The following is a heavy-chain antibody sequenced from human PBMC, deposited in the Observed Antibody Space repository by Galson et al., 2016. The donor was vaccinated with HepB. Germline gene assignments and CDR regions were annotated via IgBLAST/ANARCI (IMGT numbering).Heavy chain of an antibody. D-gene: IGHD6-19*01. Sequence: GAEVKKPGESLKISCKGSGYSFTSYWIGWVRQMPGKGLEWMGIIYPGDSDTSYSPSFQGHVTISADKSISTAYLQWNSLTASDTAIFYCAGSLTSAGTPFSYGMDVWGQGTTVTVSS. V-gene: IGHV5-51*03. J-gene: IGHJ6*02. CDR1: GYSFTSYW. CDR3: AGSLTSAGTPFSYGMDV. CDR2: IYPGDSDT.